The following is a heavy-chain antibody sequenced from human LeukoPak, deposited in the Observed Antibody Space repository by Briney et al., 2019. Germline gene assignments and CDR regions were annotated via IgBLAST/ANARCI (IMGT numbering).Heavy chain of an antibody. CDR3: AKVHLFDP. CDR2: IKEDGSEK. V-gene: IGHV3-7*03. Sequence: GGSLRLSCAASGFTFSSYWMSWVRQAPGKGLEWVANIKEDGSEKYYVDSVKGRFTISRDNSKNTLYLQMNSLRAEDTAVYYCAKVHLFDPWGQGTLVTVSS. CDR1: GFTFSSYW. J-gene: IGHJ5*02.